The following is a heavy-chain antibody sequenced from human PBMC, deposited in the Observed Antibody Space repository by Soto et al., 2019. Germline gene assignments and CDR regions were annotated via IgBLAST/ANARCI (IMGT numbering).Heavy chain of an antibody. V-gene: IGHV4-59*01. J-gene: IGHJ5*01. CDR1: GDTSTSYY. CDR3: ARDFYDSVGYTWFDS. CDR2: IHNSGTS. Sequence: SETLSLTCTVSGDTSTSYYWGWIRQAPGKGLEWIGHIHNSGTSTHNPSLNGRVTISIDMSKKQFSLKLTSLTSTDTAVYYCARDFYDSVGYTWFDSWSQGTLVTVSS. D-gene: IGHD3-22*01.